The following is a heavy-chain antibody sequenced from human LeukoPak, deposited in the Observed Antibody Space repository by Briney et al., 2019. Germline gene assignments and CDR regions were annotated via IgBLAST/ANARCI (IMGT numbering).Heavy chain of an antibody. J-gene: IGHJ4*02. CDR3: ARDHHNFFDY. Sequence: PGGSLRLSCAASGFTFSGYAMRWVRQAPGKGREWGSAITTRGDKAYYVDSVKGGFTMSRENSENTLYLQMNSLGADDTALYYCARDHHNFFDYWRQGTLVSVST. CDR1: GFTFSGYA. V-gene: IGHV3-23*02. CDR2: ITTRGDKA.